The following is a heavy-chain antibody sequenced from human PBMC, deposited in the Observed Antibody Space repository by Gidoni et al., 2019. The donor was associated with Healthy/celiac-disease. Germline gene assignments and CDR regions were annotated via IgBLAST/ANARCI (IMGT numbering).Heavy chain of an antibody. Sequence: EVQLLESGGGLVQPGGSLRLSCAASGFTFSSYAMSWVRQGPGKGLEWVSAISGSGGSTYYADSVKGRFTISRENSKNTLYLQMNSLRAEDTAVYYCAKGYYYDSSGYYYGIYFDYWGQGTLVTVSS. V-gene: IGHV3-23*01. CDR1: GFTFSSYA. D-gene: IGHD3-22*01. CDR2: ISGSGGST. J-gene: IGHJ4*02. CDR3: AKGYYYDSSGYYYGIYFDY.